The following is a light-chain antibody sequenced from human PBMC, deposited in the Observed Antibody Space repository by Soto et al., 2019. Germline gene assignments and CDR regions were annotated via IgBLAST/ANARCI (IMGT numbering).Light chain of an antibody. CDR1: QSVSTY. CDR2: DAS. Sequence: EIVLTQSPATLSLSPGERATLSCRASQSVSTYLAWYRQTPGQAPRLLIYDASNRATGIPARFSGSGSGTDFTLTITSLEPEDVAFYYCQQRSAWPRTFGQGTKVEIK. V-gene: IGKV3-11*01. CDR3: QQRSAWPRT. J-gene: IGKJ1*01.